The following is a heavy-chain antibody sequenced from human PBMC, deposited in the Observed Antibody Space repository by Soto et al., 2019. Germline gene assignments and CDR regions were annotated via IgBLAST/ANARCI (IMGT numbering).Heavy chain of an antibody. D-gene: IGHD3-16*02. CDR3: ARGPSVSFLMNWFDP. J-gene: IGHJ5*02. Sequence: SETLSLTCAVYGGSFSGYYWSWIRQPPGKGLEWIGEINHSGSTNYNPSLKSRVTISVDTSKNQFSLKLSSVTAADTAVYYCARGPSVSFLMNWFDPWGQGTLVTVSS. CDR2: INHSGST. CDR1: GGSFSGYY. V-gene: IGHV4-34*01.